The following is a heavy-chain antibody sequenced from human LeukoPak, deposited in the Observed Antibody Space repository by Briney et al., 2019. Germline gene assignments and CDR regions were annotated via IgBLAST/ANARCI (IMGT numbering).Heavy chain of an antibody. CDR1: GGSISSSSYY. CDR2: IYYSGST. V-gene: IGHV4-39*07. Sequence: SETLSLTCTVSGGSISSSSYYWGWIRQPPGKGLEWIGSIYYSGSTYYNPSLKSRVTISVDTSKNRFSLKLSSVTAADTAVYYCARDPRTTGIAVGGYWGQGTLVTVSS. J-gene: IGHJ4*02. CDR3: ARDPRTTGIAVGGY. D-gene: IGHD6-19*01.